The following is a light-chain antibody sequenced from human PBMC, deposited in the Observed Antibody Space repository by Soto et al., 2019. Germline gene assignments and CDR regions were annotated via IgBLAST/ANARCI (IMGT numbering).Light chain of an antibody. Sequence: EIVLTQSPGTLSLCPGERATLSCRASQSVSSSYLAWYQQKPGQAPRLLIYGASSRATGIPDRFSGSGSGSDVTLTISRLEPEDFAVYYCQRFGRSPLFTFGPGTKVDVK. CDR1: QSVSSSY. V-gene: IGKV3-20*01. CDR2: GAS. J-gene: IGKJ3*01. CDR3: QRFGRSPLFT.